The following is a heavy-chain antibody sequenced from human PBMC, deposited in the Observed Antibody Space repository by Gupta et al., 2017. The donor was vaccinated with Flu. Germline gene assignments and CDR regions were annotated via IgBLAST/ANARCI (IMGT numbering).Heavy chain of an antibody. J-gene: IGHJ4*02. D-gene: IGHD2-21*02. CDR2: INPQRGGT. Sequence: QVQLLQSGSQIASPGASIKVSCAPSGYSLSAFQLHWVRQVPGQGLEWMGWINPQRGGTDYAPKFRGRVTMTADSSTSTVYMELSSLTSDDTALYFCARGLLDYWGQGTLVTVSS. V-gene: IGHV1-2*02. CDR3: ARGLLDY. CDR1: GYSLSAFQ.